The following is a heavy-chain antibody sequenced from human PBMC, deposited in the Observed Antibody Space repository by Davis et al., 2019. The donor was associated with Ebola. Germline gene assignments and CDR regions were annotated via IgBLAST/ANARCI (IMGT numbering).Heavy chain of an antibody. V-gene: IGHV4-61*01. CDR2: IYYSGST. D-gene: IGHD4/OR15-4a*01. CDR1: GGSVSSGSYY. Sequence: PSETLSLTCTVSGGSVSSGSYYWSWIRQPPGKGLEWIGYIYYSGSTNYNPSLKSRVTVSVDTSKNQFSLKLSSVTAADTAVYYCARDMDYGTRAFDIWGQGTMVTVSS. CDR3: ARDMDYGTRAFDI. J-gene: IGHJ3*02.